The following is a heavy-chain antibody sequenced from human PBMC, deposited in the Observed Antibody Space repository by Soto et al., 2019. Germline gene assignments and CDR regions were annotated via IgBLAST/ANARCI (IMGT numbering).Heavy chain of an antibody. D-gene: IGHD1-7*01. CDR2: VFESEAT. Sequence: SETLSLTCAVSGGSISSSSWWTWVRQSTGKGLEWIGEVFESEATNYNPSLKSRLTMSVDKSKNQFALNLGYLTAADTDVYFCTTSHAGELNNWGQGTPVTVYS. J-gene: IGHJ4*02. CDR1: GGSISSSSW. CDR3: TTSHAGELNN. V-gene: IGHV4-4*02.